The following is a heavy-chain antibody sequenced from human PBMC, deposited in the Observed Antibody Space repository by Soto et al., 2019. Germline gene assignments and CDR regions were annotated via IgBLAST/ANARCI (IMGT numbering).Heavy chain of an antibody. J-gene: IGHJ6*02. Sequence: SETLSLTCAVHGGSLNGYYWTWVRQPPGKGLEWIGEINDSGSSNYDPSLMSRVTISVDTSKSQFSLRLSSVTAADTAIYFCAKRGSGSYYIAPNALDVWGQGQTVT. CDR2: INDSGSS. CDR3: AKRGSGSYYIAPNALDV. V-gene: IGHV4-34*01. CDR1: GGSLNGYY. D-gene: IGHD3-10*01.